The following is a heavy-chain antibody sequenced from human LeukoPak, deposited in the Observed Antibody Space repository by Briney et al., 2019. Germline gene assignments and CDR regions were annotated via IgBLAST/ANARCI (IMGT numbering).Heavy chain of an antibody. CDR2: IYPGDFDT. J-gene: IGHJ4*02. Sequence: GESLQISCKASGSSFSSYWFGWVRQMPGKGLEWMGMIYPGDFDTTYSPSFQGQVTISADKSISTAYLQWSSLKASDTAMYYCARHGEARTKTPIDYWGQGTLVTVSS. V-gene: IGHV5-51*01. D-gene: IGHD1/OR15-1a*01. CDR3: ARHGEARTKTPIDY. CDR1: GSSFSSYW.